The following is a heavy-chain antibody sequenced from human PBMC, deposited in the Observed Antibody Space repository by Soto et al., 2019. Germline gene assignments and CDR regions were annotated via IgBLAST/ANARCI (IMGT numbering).Heavy chain of an antibody. CDR1: GGSMSISSFY. CDR2: IYYSGST. V-gene: IGHV4-39*07. Sequence: PSGSLSLTCTFSGGSMSISSFYWAWIRQPPGKGLELIGSIYYSGSTYYNPSLKSRVTISVDTSKNQFSPKLSSVTAADTAVYYCARVKSVVDATLDQTLGRYFQHWSQGTLVTVSS. CDR3: ARVKSVVDATLDQTLGRYFQH. J-gene: IGHJ1*01. D-gene: IGHD2-15*01.